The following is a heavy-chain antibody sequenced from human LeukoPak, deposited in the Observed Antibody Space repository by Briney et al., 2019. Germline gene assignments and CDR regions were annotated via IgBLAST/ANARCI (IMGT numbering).Heavy chain of an antibody. J-gene: IGHJ4*02. CDR1: GYTFIGYY. D-gene: IGHD3-9*01. Sequence: ASVKVSCKASGYTFIGYYMHWVRQAPGQGLEWMGWINPNSGGTNYAQKFQGRVTMTRDTSISTAYMELSRLRSDDTAVYYCARDRFQQGSVLRYFDWLPGYFDYWGQGTLVTVSS. CDR3: ARDRFQQGSVLRYFDWLPGYFDY. CDR2: INPNSGGT. V-gene: IGHV1-2*02.